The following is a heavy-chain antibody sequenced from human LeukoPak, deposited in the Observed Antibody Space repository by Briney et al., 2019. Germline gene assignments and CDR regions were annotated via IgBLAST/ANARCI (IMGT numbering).Heavy chain of an antibody. CDR2: INHSGST. D-gene: IGHD6-6*01. V-gene: IGHV4-34*01. CDR1: GGSFSGYY. CDR3: ARVVREYSSFDY. J-gene: IGHJ4*02. Sequence: SETLSLTCAVYGGSFSGYYWSWIRQPPGKGLEWIGEINHSGSTNYNPSLKSRVTISVDTSKNQFSLKLSPVTAADTAVYYCARVVREYSSFDYWGQGTLVTVSS.